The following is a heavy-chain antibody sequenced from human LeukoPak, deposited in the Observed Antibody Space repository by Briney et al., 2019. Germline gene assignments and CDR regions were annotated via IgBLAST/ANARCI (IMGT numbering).Heavy chain of an antibody. J-gene: IGHJ4*02. CDR1: GFPFSAFT. CDR2: ITTNGGTK. V-gene: IGHV3-64D*09. Sequence: PGGSLRLSCSASGFPFSAFTMHWVRLAAGKTLENVAAITTNGGTKYYADSVKGRISISRDNSKNILYLQMSSLRPEDTAVYYCVKPSYTGSWYDYWGQGTLVTVSS. CDR3: VKPSYTGSWYDY. D-gene: IGHD6-13*01.